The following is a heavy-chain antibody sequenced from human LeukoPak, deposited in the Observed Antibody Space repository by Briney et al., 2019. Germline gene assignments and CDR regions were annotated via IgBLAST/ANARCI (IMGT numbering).Heavy chain of an antibody. J-gene: IGHJ4*02. CDR2: ISGSGGSI. CDR1: GFTFSSYA. V-gene: IGHV3-23*01. Sequence: GGSLRPSCAASGFTFSSYAMSWVRQAPGKGLEWVSAISGSGGSIYYADSVKGRFTISRDNSKNTLYLQMNSLRAEDTAVYYCAKDLAYCGGDCYQSTPNFDYWGQGTLVTVSS. CDR3: AKDLAYCGGDCYQSTPNFDY. D-gene: IGHD2-21*02.